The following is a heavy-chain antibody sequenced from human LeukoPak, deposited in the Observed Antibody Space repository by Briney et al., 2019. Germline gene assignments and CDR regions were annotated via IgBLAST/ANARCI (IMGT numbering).Heavy chain of an antibody. CDR3: ARGLGIFGVSWFDP. D-gene: IGHD3-3*01. Sequence: SETLSPTCAVYGGSFSGYYWSWIRQPPGKGLEWIGEINHSGSTNYNPSLKSRVTISVDTSKNQFSLKLTSVTAADTAVYYCARGLGIFGVSWFDPWGQGTLVTVSS. J-gene: IGHJ5*02. CDR2: INHSGST. CDR1: GGSFSGYY. V-gene: IGHV4-34*01.